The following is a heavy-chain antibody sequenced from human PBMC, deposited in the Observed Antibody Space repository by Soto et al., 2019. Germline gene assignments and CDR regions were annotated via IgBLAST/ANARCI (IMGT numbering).Heavy chain of an antibody. CDR2: INVDGSYI. J-gene: IGHJ3*01. V-gene: IGHV3-21*01. Sequence: PGGSLRLSCVASDFTFRTYTMHWVRRAPGKGLQWVSSINVDGSYIYSADSLKGRFTVSRDNAKNSLYLQMNSLRVEDTAMYYCATEGDFLIGYVWGQGTMVTVSS. CDR1: DFTFRTYT. CDR3: ATEGDFLIGYV. D-gene: IGHD2-21*02.